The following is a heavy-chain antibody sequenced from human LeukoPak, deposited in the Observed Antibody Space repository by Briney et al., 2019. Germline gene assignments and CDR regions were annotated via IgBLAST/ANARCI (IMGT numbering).Heavy chain of an antibody. V-gene: IGHV3-7*01. J-gene: IGHJ4*02. D-gene: IGHD2-15*01. Sequence: GGSLRLSCAASGFTFSSYWMSWVRQAPGKGLEWVANIKQDGSEKYYVDSVKGRFTISRDNAKNSLYLQMHSLRAEDTAVYYCARATVVRFFDYWGQGTLVTVSS. CDR1: GFTFSSYW. CDR2: IKQDGSEK. CDR3: ARATVVRFFDY.